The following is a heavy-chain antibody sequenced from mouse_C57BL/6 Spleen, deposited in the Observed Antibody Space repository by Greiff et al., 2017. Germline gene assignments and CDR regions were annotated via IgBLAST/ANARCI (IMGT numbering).Heavy chain of an antibody. Sequence: EVQVVESGAELVRPGASVKLSCTASGFNIKDDYMHWVKQRPEQGLEWIGWIDPENGDTEYASKFQGKATITADTSSNTAYLQLSSLTSEDTAVYYCTTHPYGSSFYWYFDVWGTGTTVTVSS. D-gene: IGHD1-1*01. CDR2: IDPENGDT. J-gene: IGHJ1*03. V-gene: IGHV14-4*01. CDR3: TTHPYGSSFYWYFDV. CDR1: GFNIKDDY.